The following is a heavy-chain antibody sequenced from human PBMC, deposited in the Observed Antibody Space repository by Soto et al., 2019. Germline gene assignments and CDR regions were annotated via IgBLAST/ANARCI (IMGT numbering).Heavy chain of an antibody. J-gene: IGHJ6*02. D-gene: IGHD3-3*01. V-gene: IGHV4-4*07. CDR2: IYTSGST. CDR1: GGSISSYY. CDR3: ARDRFLEWLLTPSGYYYGMDV. Sequence: PSETLSLTCTVSGGSISSYYWSWIRQPAGKGLEWIGRIYTSGSTNYNPSLKSRVTMSVDTSKNQFSLKLSSVTAADTVVYYCARDRFLEWLLTPSGYYYGMDVWGQGTTVTVSS.